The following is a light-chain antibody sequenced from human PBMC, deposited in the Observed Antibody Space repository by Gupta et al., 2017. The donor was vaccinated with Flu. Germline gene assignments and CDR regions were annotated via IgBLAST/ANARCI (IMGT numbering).Light chain of an antibody. CDR3: QQLFDWPPDT. Sequence: TVLTQTSATLSLSPGERATLSCRASQTVSTYLAWYQHTPGQAPRLLICETSARATGIPARFSGTGSGTEFSLTISSLMPEDSAIYYCQQLFDWPPDTFGEATXLE. CDR2: ETS. CDR1: QTVSTY. J-gene: IGKJ5*01. V-gene: IGKV3-11*01.